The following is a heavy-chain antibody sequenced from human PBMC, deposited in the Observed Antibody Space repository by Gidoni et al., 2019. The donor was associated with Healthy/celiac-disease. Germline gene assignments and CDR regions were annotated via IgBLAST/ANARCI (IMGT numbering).Heavy chain of an antibody. J-gene: IGHJ3*02. CDR2: IYYSGST. V-gene: IGHV4-39*02. CDR1: GGSISSSSYY. CDR3: AREVVTTVTPGGHDAFDI. D-gene: IGHD4-17*01. Sequence: QLQLQESGPGLVKPSETLSLTRTVSGGSISSSSYYWGWIRQPPGKGLEWIGSIYYSGSTYYNPSLKSRVTISVDTSKNQFSLKLSSVTAADTAVYYCAREVVTTVTPGGHDAFDIWGQGTMVTVSS.